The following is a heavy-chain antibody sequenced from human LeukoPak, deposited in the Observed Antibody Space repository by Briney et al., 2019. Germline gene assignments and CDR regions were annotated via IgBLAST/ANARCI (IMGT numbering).Heavy chain of an antibody. CDR2: INHSGST. CDR3: ARGFGEYSSSSNDY. J-gene: IGHJ4*02. CDR1: RGSFSGYY. V-gene: IGHV4-34*01. Sequence: SETLSLTCAVYRGSFSGYYWSWIRQPPGKGLEWIREINHSGSTNSNASLTSRVTISVDTSKNQFSLKLSSVTAADTAVYYCARGFGEYSSSSNDYWGQGTLVTVSS. D-gene: IGHD6-6*01.